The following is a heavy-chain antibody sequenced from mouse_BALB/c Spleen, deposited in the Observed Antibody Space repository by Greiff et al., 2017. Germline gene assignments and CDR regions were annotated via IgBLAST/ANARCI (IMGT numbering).Heavy chain of an antibody. CDR2: ISSGSSTI. D-gene: IGHD2-1*01. V-gene: IGHV5-17*02. CDR1: GFTFSSFG. Sequence: DVQLVESGGGLVQPGGSRKLSCAASGFTFSSFGMHWVRQAPEKGLEWVAYISSGSSTIYYADTVKGRFTISRDNPKNTLFLQMTSLRSEDTAMYYCCNYGFAYWGQGTLVTVSA. J-gene: IGHJ3*01. CDR3: CNYGFAY.